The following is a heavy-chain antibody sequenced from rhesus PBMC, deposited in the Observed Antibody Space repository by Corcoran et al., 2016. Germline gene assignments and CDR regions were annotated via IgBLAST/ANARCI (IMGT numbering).Heavy chain of an antibody. V-gene: IGHV4-147*01. CDR2: IYGGSRST. CDR1: GGSISSNY. CDR3: ARWYYSGSYCGTYFDY. Sequence: QLQLQESGPGLVKPSETLSLTCAVSGGSISSNYWSWIRQSPGKGLEWIGYIYGGSRSTSYNPSLKSRVTISTDTAKSQCSLKLSSVTAADTAVYYCARWYYSGSYCGTYFDYWGQVVLVTVSS. J-gene: IGHJ4*01. D-gene: IGHD3-16*01.